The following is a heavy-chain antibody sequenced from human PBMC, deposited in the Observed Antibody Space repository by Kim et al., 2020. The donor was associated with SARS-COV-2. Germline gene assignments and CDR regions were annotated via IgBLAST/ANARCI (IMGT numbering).Heavy chain of an antibody. CDR1: GFTFSNAW. D-gene: IGHD6-13*01. CDR2: IKSKTDGGTT. CDR3: TTARSRLDSSPLDGMDV. Sequence: GGSLRLSCAASGFTFSNAWMSWVRQAPGKGLEWVGRIKSKTDGGTTDYAAPVKGRFTISRDDSKNTLYLQMNSLKTEDTAVYYCTTARSRLDSSPLDGMDVWGQGTTVTVSS. J-gene: IGHJ6*02. V-gene: IGHV3-15*01.